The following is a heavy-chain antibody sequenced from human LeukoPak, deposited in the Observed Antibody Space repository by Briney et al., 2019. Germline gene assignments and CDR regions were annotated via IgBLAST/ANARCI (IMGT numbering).Heavy chain of an antibody. CDR2: ISGSGGST. Sequence: GGSLRLSRAASGFTFSSYAVSWVRQAPGKGLEWVSAISGSGGSTYYADSVKGRFTISRDNSKNTLYLQMNSLRAEDTAVYYCAKDLVDIVVVPAVEDYFDYWGQGTLVTVSS. J-gene: IGHJ4*02. CDR1: GFTFSSYA. CDR3: AKDLVDIVVVPAVEDYFDY. D-gene: IGHD2-2*03. V-gene: IGHV3-23*01.